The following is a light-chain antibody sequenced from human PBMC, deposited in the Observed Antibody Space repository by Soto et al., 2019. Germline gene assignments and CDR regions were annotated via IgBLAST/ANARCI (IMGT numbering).Light chain of an antibody. CDR1: SIDIAPYNY. Sequence: QSALTQPASVSGSPGQSLTISCTGTSIDIAPYNYVSWYQQHPGKAPKLIIYEVSYRPSGISNRFSGSKSVNTASLTISGLQAEDEADYYCSSYTSSTNYVFGTGTKLTVL. J-gene: IGLJ1*01. CDR3: SSYTSSTNYV. V-gene: IGLV2-14*01. CDR2: EVS.